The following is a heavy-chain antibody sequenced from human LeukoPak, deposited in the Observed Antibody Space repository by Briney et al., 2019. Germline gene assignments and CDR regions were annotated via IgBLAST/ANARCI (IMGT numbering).Heavy chain of an antibody. CDR1: GFTFSSYA. CDR3: ARDLGTNDAFDI. J-gene: IGHJ3*02. V-gene: IGHV3-23*01. Sequence: GGSLRLSCAASGFTFSSYAMSWVRQAPGKGLEWVSAISGSGGSTYYADSVKGRFTISRDNSKNTVYLQMNSLRAEDTAVYFCARDLGTNDAFDIWGQGTMLTVSS. D-gene: IGHD7-27*01. CDR2: ISGSGGST.